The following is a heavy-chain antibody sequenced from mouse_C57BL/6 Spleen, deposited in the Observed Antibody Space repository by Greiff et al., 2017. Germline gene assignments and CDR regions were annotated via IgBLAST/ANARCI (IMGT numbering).Heavy chain of an antibody. CDR2: FHPYNDDT. V-gene: IGHV1-47*01. CDR3: ARRVYYYGSSSWYFDV. CDR1: GYTFTTYP. J-gene: IGHJ1*03. Sequence: VKLVESGAELVKPGASVKMSCKASGYTFTTYPIEWMKQNHGKSLEWIGNFHPYNDDTKYNEKFKGKATLTVEKSSSTVYLELSLLTSDDAAVYCCARRVYYYGSSSWYFDVWGTGTTVTVSS. D-gene: IGHD1-1*01.